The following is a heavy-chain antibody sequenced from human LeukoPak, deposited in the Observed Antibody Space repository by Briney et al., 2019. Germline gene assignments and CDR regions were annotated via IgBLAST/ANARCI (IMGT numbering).Heavy chain of an antibody. V-gene: IGHV3-53*01. Sequence: GGSLRLSCAASGFTVSSNYMSWVRQAPGKGLEWVSVIYSGGSTYYADSVKGRFTISRDNSKNTLYLQMNSLRTEDTAVYYCARAMTTVTLYYYYYMDVWGKGTTVTVSS. CDR2: IYSGGST. J-gene: IGHJ6*03. CDR3: ARAMTTVTLYYYYYMDV. CDR1: GFTVSSNY. D-gene: IGHD4-17*01.